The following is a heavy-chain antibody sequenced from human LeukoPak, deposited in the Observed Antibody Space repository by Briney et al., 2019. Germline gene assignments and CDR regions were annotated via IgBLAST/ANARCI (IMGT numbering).Heavy chain of an antibody. CDR2: INSDGSST. Sequence: QPRGSLRLSCAASGFTFSSYWMHWVRHAPGKGLVWVSRINSDGSSTSYADSVKGRFTISRDNDKNTLYLQMNSLRAEDTAVYYCARDRPRFSWDYWGRGTLVTLST. CDR1: GFTFSSYW. D-gene: IGHD3-3*01. J-gene: IGHJ4*02. CDR3: ARDRPRFSWDY. V-gene: IGHV3-74*01.